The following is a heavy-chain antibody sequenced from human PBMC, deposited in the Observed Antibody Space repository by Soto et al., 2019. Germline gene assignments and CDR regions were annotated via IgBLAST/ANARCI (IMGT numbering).Heavy chain of an antibody. CDR2: ISSSTSYI. CDR1: GFTFSSYS. CDR3: ARAFDILTGYSDC. V-gene: IGHV3-21*01. J-gene: IGHJ4*02. D-gene: IGHD3-9*01. Sequence: GGSLRLSCAASGFTFSSYSMNWVRQAPGRGLEWVSSISSSTSYIYYADSVKGRFTISRDSTKNSSYLQMNSLRAEDTALYYCARAFDILTGYSDCWGQGTLVTVSS.